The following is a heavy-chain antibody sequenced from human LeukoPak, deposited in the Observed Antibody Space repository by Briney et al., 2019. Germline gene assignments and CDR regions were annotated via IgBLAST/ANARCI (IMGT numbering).Heavy chain of an antibody. V-gene: IGHV3-74*01. D-gene: IGHD6-19*01. CDR1: GFTFSSYW. CDR3: AKSGIAVPGGC. Sequence: GGSLRLSCAASGFTFSSYWMHWVRQAPGKGLVWVSRINSDGSSTGYADSVKGRFTISRDNAKNTLYLQMNSLTAEDTAVYYRAKSGIAVPGGCWGQGTLVNGFS. J-gene: IGHJ4*02. CDR2: INSDGSST.